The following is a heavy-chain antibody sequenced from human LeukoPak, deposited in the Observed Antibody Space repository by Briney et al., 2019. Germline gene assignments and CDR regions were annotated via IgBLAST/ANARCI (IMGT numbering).Heavy chain of an antibody. D-gene: IGHD6-19*01. Sequence: GGSLRLSCAASGFTFSSYAMSWVRQAPGKGLEWVSAISGSGGITYYAGSVKGRFTISRDNSKNTLYLQMNSLRGEDTAVYYCAKDRREDLAVAGGIDYWGQGTLVTVSS. CDR2: ISGSGGIT. CDR3: AKDRREDLAVAGGIDY. J-gene: IGHJ4*02. CDR1: GFTFSSYA. V-gene: IGHV3-23*01.